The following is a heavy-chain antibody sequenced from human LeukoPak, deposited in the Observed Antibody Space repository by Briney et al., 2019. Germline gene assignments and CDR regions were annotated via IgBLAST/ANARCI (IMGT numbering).Heavy chain of an antibody. J-gene: IGHJ4*02. CDR2: IEQDGSKK. CDR1: GFPFSSYW. Sequence: GGALSLSCVAAGFPFSSYWMTWVRRAAGKGLEWVANIEQDGSKKSYLDSVKGRFTISRDNAKNSLYLQMNSLRAEDTAIYYCARVGYIDEGIDYWGQGTLVTVSS. V-gene: IGHV3-7*04. D-gene: IGHD5-24*01. CDR3: ARVGYIDEGIDY.